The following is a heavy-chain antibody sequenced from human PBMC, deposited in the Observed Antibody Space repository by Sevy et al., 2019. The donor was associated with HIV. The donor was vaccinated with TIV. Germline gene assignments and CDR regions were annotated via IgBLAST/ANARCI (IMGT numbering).Heavy chain of an antibody. J-gene: IGHJ6*03. CDR2: IYYSGST. CDR3: ARQDCSPGSCYSYYYYYYMDV. CDR1: GGSISSSSYY. Sequence: SETLSLTCTVSGGSISSSSYYWGWIRQPPGKGLEWIGSIYYSGSTYYNPSLKSRVTISVDTSKNQFSLKLSSVTAADTAVYYCARQDCSPGSCYSYYYYYYMDVWGKGTTVTVSS. V-gene: IGHV4-39*01. D-gene: IGHD2-15*01.